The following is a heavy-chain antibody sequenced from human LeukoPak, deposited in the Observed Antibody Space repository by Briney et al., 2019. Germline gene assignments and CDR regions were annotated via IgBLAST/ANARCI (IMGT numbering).Heavy chain of an antibody. CDR2: ISYDGSNK. CDR1: GFTFSSYG. Sequence: GGSLRLSCAASGFTFSSYGMHWVRQAPGKGLELVAVISYDGSNKYYADSVKGRFTISRDNSKNTLYLQMNSLRAEDTAVYYCAKDAPFLDYGGNWFDPWGQGTLVTVSS. J-gene: IGHJ5*02. V-gene: IGHV3-30*18. D-gene: IGHD4-17*01. CDR3: AKDAPFLDYGGNWFDP.